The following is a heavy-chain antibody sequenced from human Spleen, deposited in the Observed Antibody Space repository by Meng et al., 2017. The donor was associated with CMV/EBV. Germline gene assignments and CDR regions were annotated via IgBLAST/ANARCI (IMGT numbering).Heavy chain of an antibody. Sequence: YTFSSYGINGVRQAPGQGLEWLGWIRVYNGDTKYSQEFQDRVTLTTDTSTSTAYMELRSLRSDDTAVYYCSRRGPSYCGVDCLAWFDPWGQGTLVTVSS. CDR3: SRRGPSYCGVDCLAWFDP. CDR2: IRVYNGDT. D-gene: IGHD2-21*01. J-gene: IGHJ5*02. CDR1: YTFSSYG. V-gene: IGHV1-18*01.